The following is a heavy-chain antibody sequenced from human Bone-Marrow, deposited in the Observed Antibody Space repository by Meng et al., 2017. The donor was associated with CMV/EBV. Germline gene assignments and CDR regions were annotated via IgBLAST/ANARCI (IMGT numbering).Heavy chain of an antibody. CDR2: INPNSAYT. J-gene: IGHJ6*02. D-gene: IGHD4-11*01. V-gene: IGHV1-2*02. CDR1: GYIFTAYY. Sequence: ASVKVSCKASGYIFTAYYILWVRQAPGQGLEYMGWINPNSAYTISAQKFQGRVTMTRDTSISTAYMELSWLTSDDTAVYYCVRDFKGTSVTTRGLYGMDVWGQGTTVTVSS. CDR3: VRDFKGTSVTTRGLYGMDV.